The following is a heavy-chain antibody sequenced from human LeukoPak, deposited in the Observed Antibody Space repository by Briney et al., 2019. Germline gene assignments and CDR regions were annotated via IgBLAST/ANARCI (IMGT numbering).Heavy chain of an antibody. D-gene: IGHD3-10*01. Sequence: SETLSLTCTVSGGSISSSSYYWGWIRQPPGKGLEWIGSIYYSGSTYYNPSLKSRVTISVDTSKNQFSLKLSSVTAADTAVYYCARDRELVTMVRGVIIDYWGQGTLVTVSS. J-gene: IGHJ4*02. CDR2: IYYSGST. CDR3: ARDRELVTMVRGVIIDY. V-gene: IGHV4-39*07. CDR1: GGSISSSSYY.